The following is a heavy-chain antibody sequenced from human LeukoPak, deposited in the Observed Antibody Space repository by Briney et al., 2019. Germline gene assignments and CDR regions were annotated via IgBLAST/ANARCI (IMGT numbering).Heavy chain of an antibody. V-gene: IGHV4-59*01. D-gene: IGHD1-1*01. CDR2: VYYSGST. CDR3: ARDSRTTTAFDI. CDR1: GGSISTYY. J-gene: IGHJ3*02. Sequence: SETLSLTCTVSGGSISTYYWIWIRQPPGKGLEGIGYVYYSGSTNYNPSLKRRVNISVATSKNQFSLKLSSVTAADTAVYHCARDSRTTTAFDIWGQGTMVTVSS.